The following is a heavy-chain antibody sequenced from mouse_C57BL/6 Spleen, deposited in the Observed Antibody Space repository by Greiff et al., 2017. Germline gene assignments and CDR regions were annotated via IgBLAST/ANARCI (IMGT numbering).Heavy chain of an antibody. Sequence: EVNLVESGGGLVKPGGSLKLSCAASGFTFSSYAMSWVRQTPEKRLEWVATISDGGSYTYYPDNVKGRFTISRDNAKNNLYLQMSHLKSEDTAMYYCARAYYGSSYGFAYWGQGTLVTVSA. V-gene: IGHV5-4*03. CDR1: GFTFSSYA. J-gene: IGHJ3*01. CDR3: ARAYYGSSYGFAY. D-gene: IGHD1-1*01. CDR2: ISDGGSYT.